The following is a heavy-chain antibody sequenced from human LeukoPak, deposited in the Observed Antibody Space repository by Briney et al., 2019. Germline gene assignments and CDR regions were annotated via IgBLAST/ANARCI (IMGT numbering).Heavy chain of an antibody. CDR3: ARSNRWSFDY. Sequence: GGSLRLSCAASGFTFSTYSMNWVRQAPGKGLEWVSYITSGSSNIQYADSVKGRFIISRDNAKNSLYLQMNSLRDEDTAVYYCARSNRWSFDYWGQGTLVTVSS. CDR1: GFTFSTYS. V-gene: IGHV3-48*02. D-gene: IGHD5-24*01. J-gene: IGHJ4*02. CDR2: ITSGSSNI.